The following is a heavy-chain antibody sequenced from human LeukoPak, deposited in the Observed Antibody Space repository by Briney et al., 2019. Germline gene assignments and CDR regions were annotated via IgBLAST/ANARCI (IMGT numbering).Heavy chain of an antibody. V-gene: IGHV4-38-2*02. D-gene: IGHD3-3*01. CDR2: IYHSGST. J-gene: IGHJ4*02. CDR3: ARGLTIFGVVTPQGHYFDH. Sequence: PSETLSLTCTVSGYSISSGYYWGWIRQPPGKGLEWIGSIYHSGSTYYNPSLKSRVTISVDTSKNQFSLKLSSVTAADTAVYYCARGLTIFGVVTPQGHYFDHWGQGTLVTVSS. CDR1: GYSISSGYY.